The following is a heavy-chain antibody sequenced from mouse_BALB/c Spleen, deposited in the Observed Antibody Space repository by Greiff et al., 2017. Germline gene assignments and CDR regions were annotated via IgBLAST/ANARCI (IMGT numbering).Heavy chain of an antibody. D-gene: IGHD1-1*02. J-gene: IGHJ4*01. V-gene: IGHV1-5*01. Sequence: EVQLQQSGTVLARPGASVKMSCKASGYTFTSYWMHWVKQRPGQGLEWIGAIYPGNSDTSYNQKFKGKAKLTAVTSTSTAYMELSSLTNEDSAVYYCTRSALRLWALDYWGQGTTVTVSS. CDR1: GYTFTSYW. CDR2: IYPGNSDT. CDR3: TRSALRLWALDY.